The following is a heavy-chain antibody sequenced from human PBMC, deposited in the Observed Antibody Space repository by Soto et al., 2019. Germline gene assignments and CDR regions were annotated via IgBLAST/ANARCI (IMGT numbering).Heavy chain of an antibody. CDR2: ISYDGNNK. CDR1: GFTFSNYG. Sequence: QVQLVESGGGVVHPGRSLRLSCAASGFTFSNYGMHWVRQAPGKGLEWVATISYDGNNKYYADSVKGRFTISRDNYENTLYLQMYGLRTEDTAVYYCAKVVLEGLRWSRSYYFDSWGQGTLLTVSS. J-gene: IGHJ4*02. D-gene: IGHD4-17*01. CDR3: AKVVLEGLRWSRSYYFDS. V-gene: IGHV3-30*18.